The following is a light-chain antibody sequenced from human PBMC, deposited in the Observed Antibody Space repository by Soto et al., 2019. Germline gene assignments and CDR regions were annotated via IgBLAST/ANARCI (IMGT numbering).Light chain of an antibody. CDR3: QQYYSTPLT. CDR2: WAS. CDR1: QSVLHSSNNKNY. Sequence: DIVMTQSPDSLAVSLGERATINYKSSQSVLHSSNNKNYLAWYQQKAGQPPKLLIYWASTRESGVPDRFSGSGSGTDFTLTISSLQAEDVAVYYCQQYYSTPLTFGGGTKVEIK. J-gene: IGKJ4*01. V-gene: IGKV4-1*01.